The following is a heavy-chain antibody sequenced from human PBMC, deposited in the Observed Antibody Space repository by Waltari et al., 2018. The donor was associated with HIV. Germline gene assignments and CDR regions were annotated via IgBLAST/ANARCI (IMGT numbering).Heavy chain of an antibody. J-gene: IGHJ4*02. CDR2: ISSYSRYM. CDR3: ARDMHANQWELLTHPLSFDY. CDR1: GFTFSSYS. D-gene: IGHD1-26*01. Sequence: EVQLVESGGGLVKPGGSLRLSCAASGFTFSSYSMNWVRQAPGKGLEWVSSISSYSRYMYSADSLKGRFTISRDNAKNSLYLQMNSLRAEDTAVYYCARDMHANQWELLTHPLSFDYWGQGTLVTVSS. V-gene: IGHV3-21*01.